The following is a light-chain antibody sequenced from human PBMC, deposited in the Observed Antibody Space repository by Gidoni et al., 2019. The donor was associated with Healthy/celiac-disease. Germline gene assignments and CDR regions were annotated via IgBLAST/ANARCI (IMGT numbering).Light chain of an antibody. J-gene: IGKJ3*01. V-gene: IGKV3-11*01. CDR2: DAS. Sequence: EIVLTQSPATLSLSPWERPTISCRASQSVSSYLAWYQQKPGQAPRLLIYDASNRATGIPARFSGSGSGTDFTLTISSLEPEDFAVYYCQQRSNWVTFGPGTKVDIK. CDR1: QSVSSY. CDR3: QQRSNWVT.